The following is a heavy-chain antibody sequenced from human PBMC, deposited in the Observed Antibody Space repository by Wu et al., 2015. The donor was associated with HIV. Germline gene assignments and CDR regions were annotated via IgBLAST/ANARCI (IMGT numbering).Heavy chain of an antibody. V-gene: IGHV1-46*01. CDR3: ARLTQYYYYGMDV. CDR2: INPSGGST. CDR1: GYTFSSYY. D-gene: IGHD3-9*01. Sequence: QVQLVQSGAEVKKPGASVKVSCKASGYTFSSYYMHWVRQAPGQGLEWMGMINPSGGSTSYAQKFQGRVTMTRDTSTTTVYMELSSLRSEDTGLYYCARLTQYYYYGMDVWAKGPRSPSP. J-gene: IGHJ6*02.